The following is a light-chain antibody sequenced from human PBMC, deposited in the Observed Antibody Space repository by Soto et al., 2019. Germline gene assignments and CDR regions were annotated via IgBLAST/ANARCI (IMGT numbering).Light chain of an antibody. CDR1: QSLLHITGETF. Sequence: DVVMTQTPLSLSVAPGQPASIYCKSSQSLLHITGETFLFWYLQKPGQSPQLLIYEVSTRVSGVPERFSGSWSGKDFTLEISRVETDDVGIYYCMQITQLPPSLGQGTRLGIE. CDR3: MQITQLPPS. J-gene: IGKJ5*01. CDR2: EVS. V-gene: IGKV2D-29*02.